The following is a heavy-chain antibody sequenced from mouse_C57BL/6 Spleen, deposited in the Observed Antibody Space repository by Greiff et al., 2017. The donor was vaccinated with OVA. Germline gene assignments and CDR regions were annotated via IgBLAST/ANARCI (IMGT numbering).Heavy chain of an antibody. D-gene: IGHD1-1*01. Sequence: VQLQQPGAELVRPGSSVKLSCKASGYTFTSYWMDWVKQRPGQGLEWIGNIYPSDSETHYNQKFKDKATLTVDKSSSTAYMQLSSLTSEDSAVYYCAGHYYGSKGPAWFADWGQGTLVTVSA. CDR1: GYTFTSYW. CDR3: AGHYYGSKGPAWFAD. J-gene: IGHJ3*01. V-gene: IGHV1-61*01. CDR2: IYPSDSET.